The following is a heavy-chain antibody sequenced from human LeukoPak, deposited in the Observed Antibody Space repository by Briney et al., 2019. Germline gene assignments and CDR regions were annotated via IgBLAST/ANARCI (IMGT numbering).Heavy chain of an antibody. J-gene: IGHJ5*02. CDR2: INHSGST. D-gene: IGHD3-10*01. CDR1: GGSFSGYY. Sequence: SETLSLTCAVYGGSFSGYYWSWIRQPPGKGLEWIGEINHSGSTNYNPSLKSRVTISIDTSKNQFSLKLNSVTAADTAEYYCARGVRSPMVRGSNWFDPWGQGTLVTASS. V-gene: IGHV4-34*01. CDR3: ARGVRSPMVRGSNWFDP.